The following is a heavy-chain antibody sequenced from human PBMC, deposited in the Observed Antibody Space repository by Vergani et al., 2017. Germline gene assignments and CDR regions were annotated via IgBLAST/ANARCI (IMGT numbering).Heavy chain of an antibody. CDR3: AGRALPCGGDCPGRAVGAFDI. CDR1: GGSISSSSYY. J-gene: IGHJ3*02. CDR2: IYYSGST. Sequence: QLQLQESGPGLVKPSETLSLTCTVSGGSISSSSYYWGWIRQPPGKGLEWIGSIYYSGSTYYNPSLKSRVTISVDTSKNQFSLKLSSVTAADTAVYYCAGRALPCGGDCPGRAVGAFDIWGQGTMVTVSS. D-gene: IGHD2-21*01. V-gene: IGHV4-39*01.